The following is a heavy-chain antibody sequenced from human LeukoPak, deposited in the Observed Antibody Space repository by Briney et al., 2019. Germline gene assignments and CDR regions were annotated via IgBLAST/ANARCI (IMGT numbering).Heavy chain of an antibody. Sequence: SVKVSCKASGGTFSTYAISWVLQAPGQGLEWVVRIVPILGTANYAQNFQGRVTITADRSTTTAYMELSSLRSEDTAVYYCARVPQGSSWPYYFDYWGQGTLVTVSS. J-gene: IGHJ4*02. V-gene: IGHV1-69*04. D-gene: IGHD6-13*01. CDR1: GGTFSTYA. CDR3: ARVPQGSSWPYYFDY. CDR2: IVPILGTA.